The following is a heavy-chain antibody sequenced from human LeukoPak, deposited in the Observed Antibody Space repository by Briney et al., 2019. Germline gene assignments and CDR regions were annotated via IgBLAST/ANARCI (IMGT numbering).Heavy chain of an antibody. CDR3: ARVGESITIFGVVTRGPIDY. V-gene: IGHV4-38-2*02. CDR2: IYHSGST. CDR1: GYSISSGYY. D-gene: IGHD3-3*01. Sequence: SETLSLTCTVSGYSISSGYYWGWIRQPPGKGLEWIGSIYHSGSTYYNPSLKSRVTISVDTSKNQFSLKLSSVTAADTVVYYCARVGESITIFGVVTRGPIDYWGQGTLVTVSS. J-gene: IGHJ4*02.